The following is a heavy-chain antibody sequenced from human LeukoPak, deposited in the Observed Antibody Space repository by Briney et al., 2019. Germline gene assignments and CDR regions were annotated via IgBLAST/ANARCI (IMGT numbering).Heavy chain of an antibody. Sequence: GGSLRLSCAASGFTFSSYWMSWVRQAPGKGLEWVANIKQDGSEKYYVDSVKGRFTISRDNAKNSLYLQMNSLRAEDTALYYCAKDRAAYPYYFDYWGQGTLVTVSS. D-gene: IGHD3-16*01. J-gene: IGHJ4*02. V-gene: IGHV3-7*03. CDR1: GFTFSSYW. CDR3: AKDRAAYPYYFDY. CDR2: IKQDGSEK.